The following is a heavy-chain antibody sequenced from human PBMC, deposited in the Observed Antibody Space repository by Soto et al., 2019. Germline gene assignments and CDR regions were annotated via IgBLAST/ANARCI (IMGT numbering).Heavy chain of an antibody. CDR2: ISGNGANT. V-gene: IGHV3-23*01. CDR1: GFTFSTYA. CDR3: AKDKYSGSGSYKYYYYYYGMDV. Sequence: EVQLLESGGGLVQPGGPLRLSCAASGFTFSTYAMTWVRQAPGKGLEWVSTISGNGANTYYAESVKGRFTISRDNSKNTLYLQMNSLRGEDTAVYYCAKDKYSGSGSYKYYYYYYGMDVWGQGTTVTVSS. D-gene: IGHD3-10*01. J-gene: IGHJ6*02.